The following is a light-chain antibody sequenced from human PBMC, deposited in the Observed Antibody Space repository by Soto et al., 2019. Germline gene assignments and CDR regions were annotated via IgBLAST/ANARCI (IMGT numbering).Light chain of an antibody. CDR1: SGDVGGYNY. J-gene: IGLJ1*01. CDR3: SSYTSSNTGV. V-gene: IGLV2-14*01. CDR2: DVS. Sequence: QSVLTQPASVSGSPGQSITISCTGTSGDVGGYNYVSWYQQHPGKAPKLMIFDVSNRPSEVSQRFSGSKSGNTASLTISGLQAEDEADYYCSSYTSSNTGVFGTGTKVTVL.